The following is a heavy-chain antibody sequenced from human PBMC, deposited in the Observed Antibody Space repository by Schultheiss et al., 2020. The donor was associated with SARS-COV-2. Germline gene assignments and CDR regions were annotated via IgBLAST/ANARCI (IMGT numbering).Heavy chain of an antibody. V-gene: IGHV4-59*12. CDR2: IYYSGST. Sequence: SETLSLTCTVSGGSISSYYWSWIRQPPGKGLEWIGYIYYSGSTNYNPSLKSRVTISVDRSKNQFSLKLSSVTAADTAVYYCARSGGQWLVPGWFDPWGQGTLVTVSS. CDR1: GGSISSYY. CDR3: ARSGGQWLVPGWFDP. D-gene: IGHD6-19*01. J-gene: IGHJ5*02.